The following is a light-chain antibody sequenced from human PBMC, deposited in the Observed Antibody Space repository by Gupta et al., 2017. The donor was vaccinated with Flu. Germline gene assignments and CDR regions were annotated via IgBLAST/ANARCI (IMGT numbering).Light chain of an antibody. Sequence: DIQMTQSPSSLSASVGDRVTITCPASQDISNYLNWYQQKPGKAPKLLIYDASNLETGVPSRFSGSGSGSDFTFTISSLQPEDIATYYCRQYDNLPYTFGQGTKMEIK. CDR1: QDISNY. V-gene: IGKV1-33*01. CDR3: RQYDNLPYT. CDR2: DAS. J-gene: IGKJ2*01.